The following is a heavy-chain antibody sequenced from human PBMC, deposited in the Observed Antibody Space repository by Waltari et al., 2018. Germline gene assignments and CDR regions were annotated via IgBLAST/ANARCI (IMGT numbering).Heavy chain of an antibody. CDR1: GFTFSSYS. D-gene: IGHD2-2*01. CDR2: ISSSSSYI. CDR3: AREGYCSSTSCYGSDY. J-gene: IGHJ4*02. V-gene: IGHV3-21*01. Sequence: EVQLVESGGGLVKPGGSLRLSCAASGFTFSSYSMNWVRKAPGKGLEWVSSISSSSSYIYYADSVKGRFTISRDNAKNSLYLQMNSLRAEDTAVYYCAREGYCSSTSCYGSDYWGQGTLVTVSS.